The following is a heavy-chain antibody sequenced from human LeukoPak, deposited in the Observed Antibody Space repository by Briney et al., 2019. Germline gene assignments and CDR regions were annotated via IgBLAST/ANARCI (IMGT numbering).Heavy chain of an antibody. D-gene: IGHD2-2*02. J-gene: IGHJ5*02. CDR2: INPNSGGT. Sequence: ASVKVSCKASGYTFNGYYMHWVRQAPGQGLEWMGSINPNSGGTNYAQKSQGRVTMNRDTSISTAYMELSRLRSDDTAVYYCARAADCSSPSCYTKLYNWFDPWGQGTLVTVSS. V-gene: IGHV1-2*02. CDR1: GYTFNGYY. CDR3: ARAADCSSPSCYTKLYNWFDP.